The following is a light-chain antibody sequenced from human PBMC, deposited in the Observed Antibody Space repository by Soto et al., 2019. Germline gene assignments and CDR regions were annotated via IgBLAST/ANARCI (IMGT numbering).Light chain of an antibody. CDR3: QQYNNWPLT. V-gene: IGKV3-15*01. CDR2: GAS. Sequence: EIVMTQSPATLSVSPGERATLSCRASQSVSTNLAWYQHQPGQAPRVLIYGASTRATGLPARFSGSGSGTEFTLTISSLQPEDFAVYYCQQYNNWPLTFGGGTKV. J-gene: IGKJ4*01. CDR1: QSVSTN.